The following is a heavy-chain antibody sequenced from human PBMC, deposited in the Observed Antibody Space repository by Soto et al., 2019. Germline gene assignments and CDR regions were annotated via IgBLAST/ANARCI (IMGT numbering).Heavy chain of an antibody. D-gene: IGHD4-17*01. CDR3: ARWTTVETGSY. V-gene: IGHV1-18*01. Sequence: QVQLVQSGAEVKKPGASVKVSCKASGYTFTSYGINWVRQAPGQGLEWMGWISAYNGNTNYAQKLQGRVTMTADTSTSTANMELRSLRTDDTAVYYGARWTTVETGSYWGQVTLVTVSS. J-gene: IGHJ4*02. CDR1: GYTFTSYG. CDR2: ISAYNGNT.